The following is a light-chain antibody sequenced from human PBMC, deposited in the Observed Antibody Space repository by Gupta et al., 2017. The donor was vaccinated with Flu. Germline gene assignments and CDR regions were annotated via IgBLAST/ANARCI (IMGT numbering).Light chain of an antibody. CDR2: GAS. CDR1: QSVSSSY. CDR3: QQHGGSPPIT. Sequence: EIVVTQSPGTLSLSPGERATLSCRASQSVSSSYLAWYQQKPGQAPRLLIYGASSRATGIPDRFSGSGYGTDFTLTISRREPEDVAVYYCQQHGGSPPITFGGGTKVEIK. J-gene: IGKJ4*01. V-gene: IGKV3-20*01.